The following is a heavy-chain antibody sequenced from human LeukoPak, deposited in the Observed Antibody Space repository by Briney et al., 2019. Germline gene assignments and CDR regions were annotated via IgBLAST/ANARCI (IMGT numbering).Heavy chain of an antibody. CDR1: GFTFSSYW. Sequence: GGSLRLSCAASGFTFSSYWMSWVRQAPGKGLEWVPNIKQDGSEKYYVDSVKGRFTISRDNAKNSLYLQMNSLRAEDTAVYYCARDCTNGVCPNDYWGQGTLVTVSS. V-gene: IGHV3-7*01. D-gene: IGHD2-8*01. CDR2: IKQDGSEK. CDR3: ARDCTNGVCPNDY. J-gene: IGHJ4*02.